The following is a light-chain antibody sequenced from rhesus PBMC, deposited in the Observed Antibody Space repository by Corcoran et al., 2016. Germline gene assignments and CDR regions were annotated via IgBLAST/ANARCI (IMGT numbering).Light chain of an antibody. J-gene: IGKJ3*01. CDR3: QKYNDWPFT. Sequence: ETVMMQSPATLSLSPGERATLSCRASQSVGSTLAWYQQKPGQAPRRLIYYASSRAPGIPDRFSGSGSGTEFTLTISSLDPEDVGVYYCQKYNDWPFTFGPGTKLDIK. CDR2: YAS. V-gene: IGKV3-35*02. CDR1: QSVGST.